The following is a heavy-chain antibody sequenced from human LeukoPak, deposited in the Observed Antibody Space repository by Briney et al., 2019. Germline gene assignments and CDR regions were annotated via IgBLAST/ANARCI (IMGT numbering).Heavy chain of an antibody. Sequence: PSETLSLTCAVYGESFSGYYWSWIRQPPGKGLEWIGSIYYSGSTYYNPSLKSRVTISVDTSENQFSLKLNSMTATDTAVYYCARHYGPWGQGTLVTVSS. CDR2: IYYSGST. CDR1: GESFSGYY. CDR3: ARHYGP. D-gene: IGHD3-16*01. J-gene: IGHJ4*02. V-gene: IGHV4-34*01.